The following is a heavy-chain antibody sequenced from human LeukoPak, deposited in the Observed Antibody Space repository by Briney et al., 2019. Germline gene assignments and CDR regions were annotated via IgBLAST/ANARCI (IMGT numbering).Heavy chain of an antibody. J-gene: IGHJ4*02. CDR3: ARLFPKQWPSQPHFDY. V-gene: IGHV4-4*09. Sequence: SGTLSLTCTVSVVSISGYYWSSIPEPPGEGLEWFWYIYTSGSTNYNPSLKSRVTISVDTSKNQFSLKLSSVTAADTAVYYCARLFPKQWPSQPHFDYWGQGTLVTVSS. D-gene: IGHD6-19*01. CDR1: VVSISGYY. CDR2: IYTSGST.